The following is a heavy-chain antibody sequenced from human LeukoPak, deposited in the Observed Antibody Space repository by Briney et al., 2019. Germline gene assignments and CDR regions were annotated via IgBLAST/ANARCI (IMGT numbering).Heavy chain of an antibody. V-gene: IGHV1-8*03. CDR2: TNPNTGNT. CDR3: ARVLGGGNSIHFDY. D-gene: IGHD4-23*01. CDR1: GYAFGTYD. J-gene: IGHJ4*02. Sequence: ASVKVSCKASGYAFGTYDINWVRQATGQGLEWMGWTNPNTGNTGYAQKFQGRVTISSNSAITTAYLELSSLRSEDTAVYFCARVLGGGNSIHFDYWGQGTLVTVSS.